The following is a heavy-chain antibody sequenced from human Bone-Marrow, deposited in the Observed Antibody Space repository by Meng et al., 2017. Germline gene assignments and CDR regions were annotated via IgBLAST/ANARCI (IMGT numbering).Heavy chain of an antibody. V-gene: IGHV4-4*07. J-gene: IGHJ4*02. Sequence: SETLSLTCTVSGGSISSYYWSWIRQPAGKGLEWIGRIYTSGSTNYNPSLKSRVTMSVDTSKNQFSLKLSSVTAADTAVYYCAREYCGGDCYFVSEHYFDYWGQGTLVTVSS. D-gene: IGHD2-21*02. CDR3: AREYCGGDCYFVSEHYFDY. CDR2: IYTSGST. CDR1: GGSISSYY.